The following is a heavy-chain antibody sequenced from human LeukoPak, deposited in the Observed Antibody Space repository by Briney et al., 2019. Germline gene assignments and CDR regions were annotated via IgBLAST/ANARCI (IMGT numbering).Heavy chain of an antibody. CDR1: GGSFSGYY. CDR3: ARRGSMTGPPPL. CDR2: INHSGST. D-gene: IGHD6-6*01. J-gene: IGHJ4*02. Sequence: PSETLSLTCAVYGGSFSGYYWSWIRQPPGKGPEWIGEINHSGSTNYNPSLKSRVTISVDTSKNQFSLKLSSVTAADTAVYYCARRGSMTGPPPLWGQGTLVTVSS. V-gene: IGHV4-34*01.